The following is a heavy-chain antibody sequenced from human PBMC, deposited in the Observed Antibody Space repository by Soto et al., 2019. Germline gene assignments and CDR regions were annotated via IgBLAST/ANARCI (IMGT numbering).Heavy chain of an antibody. D-gene: IGHD2-8*02. Sequence: PSETLSLTCTVSGGSISSYYWSWIRQPPGKGLEWIGYTYYSGSTNYNPSLKSRVTISVDTSKSQFSLKLSSVTAADTAVYYCARGGGVYYFDYWGQGTLVTVSS. CDR2: TYYSGST. V-gene: IGHV4-59*01. CDR1: GGSISSYY. J-gene: IGHJ4*02. CDR3: ARGGGVYYFDY.